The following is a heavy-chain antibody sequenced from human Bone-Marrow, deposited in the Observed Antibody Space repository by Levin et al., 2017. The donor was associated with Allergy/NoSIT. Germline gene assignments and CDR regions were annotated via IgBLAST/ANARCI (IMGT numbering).Heavy chain of an antibody. V-gene: IGHV3-33*06. D-gene: IGHD1-26*01. J-gene: IGHJ4*02. Sequence: GGSLRLSCAASGFTFSNYGMHWVRQAPGKGLEWMAVIWYDGSDKYYADSVKGRFTISRDNSKNTLYLQMNSLRAEDTAVYYCAKTWLMGPTLGPFNYWGQGTLVTVSS. CDR1: GFTFSNYG. CDR3: AKTWLMGPTLGPFNY. CDR2: IWYDGSDK.